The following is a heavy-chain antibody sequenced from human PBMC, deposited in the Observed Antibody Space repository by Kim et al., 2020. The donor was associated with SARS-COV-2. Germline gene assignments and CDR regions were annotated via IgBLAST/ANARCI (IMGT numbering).Heavy chain of an antibody. CDR1: GASISSSSC. D-gene: IGHD3-22*01. CDR2: VDHSGTT. V-gene: IGHV4-4*02. CDR3: ARGVSSAWTLRAWFDP. Sequence: SETLSLTCVVSGASISSSSCWCWVRQPPGKGLEWIGEVDHSGTTSYNVSLKSRVTISVDKSKNQFSLWLNSVSAADTAVYYCARGVSSAWTLRAWFDPWGQGTLVTVSP. J-gene: IGHJ5*02.